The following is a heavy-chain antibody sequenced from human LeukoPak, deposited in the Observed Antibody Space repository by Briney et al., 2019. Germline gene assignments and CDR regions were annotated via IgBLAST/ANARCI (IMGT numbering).Heavy chain of an antibody. V-gene: IGHV3-48*04. CDR1: GFTFSSYS. J-gene: IGHJ5*02. D-gene: IGHD6-13*01. Sequence: GGSLSLSCAASGFTFSSYSMNWVRQPPGKGLEWVSHISSSSSTIYYADSVKGRFTITRDNAKNSLYLQMNSLRAEDTAVYYCARDLSLKIAAPTRFDPWGQGTLVTVSS. CDR2: ISSSSSTI. CDR3: ARDLSLKIAAPTRFDP.